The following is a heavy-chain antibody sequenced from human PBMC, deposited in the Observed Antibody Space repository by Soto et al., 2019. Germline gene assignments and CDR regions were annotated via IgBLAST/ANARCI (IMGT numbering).Heavy chain of an antibody. CDR2: ITGSGGST. D-gene: IGHD4-17*01. J-gene: IGHJ4*02. Sequence: EVQLLESGGGLVQPGGXLRLSCAASGFTFSTYAMIWVRQAPGKGLEWVSVITGSGGSTYYADSVKGRFTISRDTSKNTLFLQMNSLRAEDTAVYYCAKDRYGDYGGIDYWGQGTMVTVSS. CDR3: AKDRYGDYGGIDY. V-gene: IGHV3-23*01. CDR1: GFTFSTYA.